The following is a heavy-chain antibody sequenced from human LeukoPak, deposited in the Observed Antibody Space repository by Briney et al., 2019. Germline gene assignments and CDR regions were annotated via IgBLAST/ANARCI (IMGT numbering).Heavy chain of an antibody. J-gene: IGHJ4*02. V-gene: IGHV3-48*03. CDR1: VFTFSSYE. Sequence: GLSLRLSCAASVFTFSSYEMNWVRQAPGPGLEWVSYISSSGSIIYYAHSVRGRFTISRDNAKNSLYLQMNSLRAEDTAVYYCARETYYYDNSAYPLDYWGQGTLVTVSS. CDR3: ARETYYYDNSAYPLDY. CDR2: ISSSGSII. D-gene: IGHD3-22*01.